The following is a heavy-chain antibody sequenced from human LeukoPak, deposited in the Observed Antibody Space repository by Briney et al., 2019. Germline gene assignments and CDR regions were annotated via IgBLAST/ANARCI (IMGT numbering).Heavy chain of an antibody. CDR1: GGSISSGSYY. D-gene: IGHD2-2*01. V-gene: IGHV4-61*02. CDR3: ARDPPLGYCSSTSCPRGAFDI. J-gene: IGHJ3*02. CDR2: IYTSGST. Sequence: SETLSLTCTVSGGSISSGSYYWSWIRQPAGKGLEWIGRIYTSGSTNYNPSLKSRVTMSVDTSKNQFSLKLSSVTAADTAVYYCARDPPLGYCSSTSCPRGAFDIWGQGTMVTVSS.